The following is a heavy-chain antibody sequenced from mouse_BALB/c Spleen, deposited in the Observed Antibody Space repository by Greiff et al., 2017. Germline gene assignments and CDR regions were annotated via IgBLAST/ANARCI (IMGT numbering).Heavy chain of an antibody. CDR3: ARHNYGYAAY. V-gene: IGHV5-12-1*01. CDR1: GFAFSSYD. D-gene: IGHD2-2*01. CDR2: ISSGGGST. J-gene: IGHJ3*01. Sequence: EVKLMESGGGLVKPGGSLKLSCAASGFAFSSYDMSWVRQTPEKRLEWVAYISSGGGSTYYPDTVKGRFTISRDNAKNTLYLQMSSLKSEDTAMYYCARHNYGYAAYWGQGTLVTVSA.